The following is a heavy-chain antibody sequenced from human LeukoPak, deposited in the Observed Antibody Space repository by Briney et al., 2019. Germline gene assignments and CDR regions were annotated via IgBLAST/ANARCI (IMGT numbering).Heavy chain of an antibody. Sequence: ASVKVSCKASGYTFTGYNIHWVRQAPGQGLEWMGWMNPNNGDTNYAQDFQGRVTMTRDTSINTAYMDLSRLTSDDTAVYYCARERDSSSWLDYWGQGTLVTVSS. J-gene: IGHJ4*02. CDR1: GYTFTGYN. CDR3: ARERDSSSWLDY. V-gene: IGHV1-2*02. D-gene: IGHD6-13*01. CDR2: MNPNNGDT.